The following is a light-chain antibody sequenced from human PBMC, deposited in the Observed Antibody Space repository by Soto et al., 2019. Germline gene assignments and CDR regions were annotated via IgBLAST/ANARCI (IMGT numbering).Light chain of an antibody. CDR2: DIS. Sequence: EIVMTQSPATLSVSPGERATLSCRASQSVSSNLAWYQQKPGQAPRVLIYDISTRATGIPDRFSGSGSGTDFTLTISRLEPEDFAVYYCQQYGSSGTFGQGTKVDIK. J-gene: IGKJ1*01. V-gene: IGKV3-20*01. CDR1: QSVSSN. CDR3: QQYGSSGT.